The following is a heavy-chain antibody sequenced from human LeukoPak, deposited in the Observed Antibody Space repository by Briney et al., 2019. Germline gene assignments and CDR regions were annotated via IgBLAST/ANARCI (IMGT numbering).Heavy chain of an antibody. CDR2: ISGSGGST. J-gene: IGHJ4*02. CDR3: AKNSGGTCYSHLDY. Sequence: GGSLRLSCAASGFTFSSYGMTWVRQAPGKGLEWVSGISGSGGSTYYEDSVKGRFTMSRDNSKNTLYLQMNSLRAEDTAVYYCAKNSGGTCYSHLDYWGQGTLVTVSS. V-gene: IGHV3-23*01. D-gene: IGHD2-15*01. CDR1: GFTFSSYG.